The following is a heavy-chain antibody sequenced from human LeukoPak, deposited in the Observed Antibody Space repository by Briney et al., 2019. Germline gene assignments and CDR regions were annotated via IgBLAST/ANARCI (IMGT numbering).Heavy chain of an antibody. CDR3: ARQVIGWPAYVGGFDI. D-gene: IGHD3-16*01. Sequence: GGALQIPCQGSGYCFTSYWLGWARQMPGEGLEGMGVIYPGDADSRYSPSLQGQVTMSADKSVSTDYLQWSSLKASDTDMYSRARQVIGWPAYVGGFDIWGHGTTVTVSS. CDR1: GYCFTSYW. J-gene: IGHJ3*02. CDR2: IYPGDADS. V-gene: IGHV5-51*01.